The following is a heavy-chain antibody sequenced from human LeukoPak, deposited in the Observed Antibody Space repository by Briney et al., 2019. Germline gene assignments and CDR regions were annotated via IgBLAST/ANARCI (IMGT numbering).Heavy chain of an antibody. CDR2: ISGSSSTI. CDR3: AREGRGMWDGTLGS. CDR1: GFTFSSYG. V-gene: IGHV3-48*01. J-gene: IGHJ5*02. D-gene: IGHD1-26*01. Sequence: PGGSLRLSCAASGFTFSSYGMNWVRQAPGKGLEWISYISGSSSTINYADTVKGRFTISRDNVKNSLYLQMNSLRVEDTAVYYCAREGRGMWDGTLGSWGQGTLVTVSS.